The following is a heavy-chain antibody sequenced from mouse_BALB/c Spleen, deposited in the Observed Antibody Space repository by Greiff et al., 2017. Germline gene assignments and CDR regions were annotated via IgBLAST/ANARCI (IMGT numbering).Heavy chain of an antibody. J-gene: IGHJ3*01. Sequence: VQLVESGPGLVAPSQSLSITCTVSGFSLTSYGVHWVRQPPGKGLEWLGVIWAGGSTNYNSALMSRLSISKDNSKSQVFLKMNSLQTDDTAMYYCATAYRPWFAYWGQGTLVTVSA. V-gene: IGHV2-9*02. CDR2: IWAGGST. D-gene: IGHD2-14*01. CDR1: GFSLTSYG. CDR3: ATAYRPWFAY.